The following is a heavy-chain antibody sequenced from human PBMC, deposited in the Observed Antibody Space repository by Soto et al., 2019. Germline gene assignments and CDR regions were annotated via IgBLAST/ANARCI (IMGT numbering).Heavy chain of an antibody. CDR1: GGSISSSSYY. Sequence: SETLSLTCTVSGGSISSSSYYWGWIRQPPGKGLEWIGSIYYSGSTYYNPSLKSRVTISVDTSKNQFSLKLSSVTAADTAVYYCARSFRGGRYYYGSGREPKSDYWGQGTLVTVSS. V-gene: IGHV4-39*01. CDR3: ARSFRGGRYYYGSGREPKSDY. CDR2: IYYSGST. D-gene: IGHD3-10*01. J-gene: IGHJ4*02.